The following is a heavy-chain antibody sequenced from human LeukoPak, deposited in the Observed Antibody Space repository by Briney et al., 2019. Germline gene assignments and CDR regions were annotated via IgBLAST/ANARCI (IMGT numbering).Heavy chain of an antibody. Sequence: ASVKVSCKASGGTFSSYAISWVRQAPGQGLEWMGRISPIFGTANYAQKFQGRVTITTDESTSTASMELSSLRSEDTAVYYCARDEIDYYGSGSYYGSFDYWGQGTLVTVSS. D-gene: IGHD3-10*01. CDR2: ISPIFGTA. CDR1: GGTFSSYA. V-gene: IGHV1-69*05. J-gene: IGHJ4*02. CDR3: ARDEIDYYGSGSYYGSFDY.